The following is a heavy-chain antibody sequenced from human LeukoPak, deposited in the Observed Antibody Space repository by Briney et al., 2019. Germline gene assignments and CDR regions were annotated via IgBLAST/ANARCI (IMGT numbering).Heavy chain of an antibody. CDR3: ARDYPTTQWLLAGGDF. CDR1: GFTFSTYS. V-gene: IGHV3-21*01. J-gene: IGHJ4*02. CDR2: ISSSGSYK. D-gene: IGHD5-12*01. Sequence: GGSLRLSCAASGFTFSTYSMNWVRQAPGRRLEWVSSISSSGSYKYYADSVKGRFTISRGNAKNSLSLQMNSLRAEDTALYYCARDYPTTQWLLAGGDFWGQGALVTVSS.